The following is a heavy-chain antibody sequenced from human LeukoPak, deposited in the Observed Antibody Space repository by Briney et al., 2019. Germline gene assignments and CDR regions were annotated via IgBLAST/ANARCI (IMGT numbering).Heavy chain of an antibody. CDR3: AKLPVVTRVILVGFHKEAYYFDS. CDR2: ISDSGGRT. CDR1: GITLSNYG. Sequence: GGSLRLSCAVSGITLSNYGMSWVRQAPGKGMEWVAGISDSGGRTNYADSVKGRFTISRDNPKNTLYLQMNSLRAEDTAVYFCAKLPVVTRVILVGFHKEAYYFDSWGQGALVTVSS. J-gene: IGHJ4*02. D-gene: IGHD3-22*01. V-gene: IGHV3-23*01.